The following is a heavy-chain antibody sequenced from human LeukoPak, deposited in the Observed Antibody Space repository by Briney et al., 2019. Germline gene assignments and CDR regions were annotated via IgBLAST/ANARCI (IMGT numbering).Heavy chain of an antibody. CDR1: GGSISSSSYS. Sequence: SETLSLTCTVSGGSISSSSYSWGWIRQPPGKGLEWIGSIYYSGSTYYNPSLKSRVTISVDTSKNQFSLKLSSVTAADTAVYYCARHGGYNPHRFDPWGQGTLVTVSS. J-gene: IGHJ5*02. V-gene: IGHV4-39*01. CDR2: IYYSGST. CDR3: ARHGGYNPHRFDP. D-gene: IGHD5-24*01.